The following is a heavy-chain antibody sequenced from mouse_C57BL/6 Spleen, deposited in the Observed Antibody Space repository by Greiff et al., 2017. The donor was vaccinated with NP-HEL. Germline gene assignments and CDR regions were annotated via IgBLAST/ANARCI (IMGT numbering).Heavy chain of an antibody. CDR1: GYTFTSYW. CDR3: AKDYSKGYFDV. CDR2: IDPSDSET. D-gene: IGHD2-5*01. V-gene: IGHV1-52*01. J-gene: IGHJ1*03. Sequence: QVQLQQPGAEPVRPGSSVKLSCKASGYTFTSYWMHWVKQRPIQGLEWIGNIDPSDSETHYNQKFKDKATLTVDKSSSTAYMQLSSLTSEDSAVYYCAKDYSKGYFDVWGTGTTVTVSS.